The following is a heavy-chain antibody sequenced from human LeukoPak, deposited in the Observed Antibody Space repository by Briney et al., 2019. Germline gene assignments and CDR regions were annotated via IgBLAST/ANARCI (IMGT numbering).Heavy chain of an antibody. D-gene: IGHD1-14*01. J-gene: IGHJ6*03. CDR1: GFTFSSYA. CDR2: ISGSGGST. V-gene: IGHV3-23*01. Sequence: GGSLTLSCAASGFTFSSYAMSWVRQAPGKGLEWVSAISGSGGSTYYAAPVKGRFTISRDNSKNTLHLQMNSLRAEDTAVYYCANIKDYSYYYMDVWGKGTTVTVSS. CDR3: ANIKDYSYYYMDV.